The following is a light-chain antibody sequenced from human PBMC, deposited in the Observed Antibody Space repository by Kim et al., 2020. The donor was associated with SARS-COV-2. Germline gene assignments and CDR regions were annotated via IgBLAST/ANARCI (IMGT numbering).Light chain of an antibody. CDR1: SSDIGGYNY. J-gene: IGLJ1*01. CDR3: SSYAGKNNYV. V-gene: IGLV2-8*01. Sequence: QSITISCTGTSSDIGGYNYVSWYQQHPDKAPKLLISEVNKRPSGVPDRFSGFKSGNTASLTVSGLQTEDEADYYCSSYAGKNNYVFGSGTKVTVL. CDR2: EVN.